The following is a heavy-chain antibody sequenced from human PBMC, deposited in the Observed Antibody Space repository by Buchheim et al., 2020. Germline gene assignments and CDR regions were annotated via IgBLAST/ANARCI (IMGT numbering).Heavy chain of an antibody. CDR2: MNPKSGNT. CDR1: GYTFSSDD. CDR3: ARGITGTRRRFDP. J-gene: IGHJ5*02. V-gene: IGHV1-8*01. Sequence: QVQLVQSGAEVKKPGASVKVSCKASGYTFSSDDIDWVRQATGQGLEWMGWMNPKSGNTGYAQNFQGRVTMTRETSITTVKMELSGLRSEDTAVYYCARGITGTRRRFDPWGQGTL. D-gene: IGHD1-7*01.